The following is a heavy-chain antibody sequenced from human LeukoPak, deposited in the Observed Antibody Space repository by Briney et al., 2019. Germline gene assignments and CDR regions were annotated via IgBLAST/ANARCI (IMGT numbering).Heavy chain of an antibody. Sequence: GGSLRLSCAASGFTFSSYWMSWVRQAPGKGLEWVANIKQDGSEKYYVDSVKGRFTIFRDNAKNSLYLQMNSLRAEDTAVYYCARDQDVDTAMVTSYYYYYYGMDVWGQGTTVTVSS. J-gene: IGHJ6*02. D-gene: IGHD5-18*01. CDR2: IKQDGSEK. CDR1: GFTFSSYW. CDR3: ARDQDVDTAMVTSYYYYYYGMDV. V-gene: IGHV3-7*01.